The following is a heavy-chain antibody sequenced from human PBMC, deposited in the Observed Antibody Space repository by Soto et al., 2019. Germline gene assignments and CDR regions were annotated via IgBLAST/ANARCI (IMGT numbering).Heavy chain of an antibody. V-gene: IGHV4-30-2*01. J-gene: IGHJ4*02. Sequence: SETLSLTCAVSGGSISSGGYSWSWIRQPPGKGLEWIGYIYHSGSTYYNPSLKSRVTISVDRSKNQFSLKLSSGTAADTAVYYCARVGGRAARLFYFDYWGQGTLVTVSS. CDR1: GGSISSGGYS. CDR2: IYHSGST. D-gene: IGHD6-6*01. CDR3: ARVGGRAARLFYFDY.